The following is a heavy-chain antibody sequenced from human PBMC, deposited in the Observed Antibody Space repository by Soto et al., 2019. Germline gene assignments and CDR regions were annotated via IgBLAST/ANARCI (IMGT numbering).Heavy chain of an antibody. Sequence: QVQLVQSGAEVKKPGSSVKVSCKASGGTFSSYTISWVRQAPEQGLEWMGRIIPFLGITNYAQKFQGRVTITADKSTSTAYMELSSLRSEDTAVYYCARASYGDSPLDYWGQGTLVTVSS. CDR1: GGTFSSYT. CDR3: ARASYGDSPLDY. D-gene: IGHD4-17*01. CDR2: IIPFLGIT. V-gene: IGHV1-69*02. J-gene: IGHJ4*02.